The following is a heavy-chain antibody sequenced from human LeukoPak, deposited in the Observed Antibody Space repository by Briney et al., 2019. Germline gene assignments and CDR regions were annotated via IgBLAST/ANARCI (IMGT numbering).Heavy chain of an antibody. CDR3: AGIPVFGVVLHQEPV. V-gene: IGHV1-69*10. CDR2: IIPVLGTA. D-gene: IGHD2-8*01. CDR1: GGTFSDYA. J-gene: IGHJ6*04. Sequence: ASVKVSCKASGGTFSDYALNWVRQAPGQGLEWMGVIIPVLGTANSTQNFQDRVSITADISTHTVYMELSSLKSEDTAVYFCAGIPVFGVVLHQEPVWGKGTTVTVSS.